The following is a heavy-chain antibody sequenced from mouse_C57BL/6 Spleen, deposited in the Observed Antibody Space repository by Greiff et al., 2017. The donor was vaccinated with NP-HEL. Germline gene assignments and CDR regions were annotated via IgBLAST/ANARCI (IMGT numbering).Heavy chain of an antibody. Sequence: EVKLVESGGGLVKPGGSLKLSCAASGFTFSSYAMSWVRQTPEKRLEWVATISDGGSYTYYPDNVKGRFTISRDNAKNNLYLQMSHLKSEDTAMYYCARDLYDYDGFAYWGQGTLVTVSA. J-gene: IGHJ3*01. CDR2: ISDGGSYT. CDR1: GFTFSSYA. D-gene: IGHD2-4*01. CDR3: ARDLYDYDGFAY. V-gene: IGHV5-4*01.